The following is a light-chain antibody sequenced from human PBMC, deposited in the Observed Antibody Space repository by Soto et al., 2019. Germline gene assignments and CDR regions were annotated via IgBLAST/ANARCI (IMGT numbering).Light chain of an antibody. CDR2: DAS. CDR1: QSVSSY. Sequence: EIVLTQSPATLSLSPGERATLSCRASQSVSSYLAWYQQKPGQAPSLLIYDASNRATGSPARFSGSGSGTDFTLTNSSLEPNAFPVYYCQQRSNWPPLTFGRGTKVEIK. CDR3: QQRSNWPPLT. V-gene: IGKV3-11*01. J-gene: IGKJ4*01.